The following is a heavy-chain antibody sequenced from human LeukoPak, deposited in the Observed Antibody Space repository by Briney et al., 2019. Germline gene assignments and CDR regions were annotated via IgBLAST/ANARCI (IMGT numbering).Heavy chain of an antibody. V-gene: IGHV3-33*01. CDR1: GFTFSSYG. CDR2: IWYDGSNK. D-gene: IGHD3-10*01. Sequence: GGSLRLSCAASGFTFSSYGMHWVRQAPGKGLEWVAVIWYDGSNKYYADCVKGRFTISRDNSKNTLYLQMNSLRAEDTAVYYCARGYYSDAFDIWGQGTMVTVSS. J-gene: IGHJ3*02. CDR3: ARGYYSDAFDI.